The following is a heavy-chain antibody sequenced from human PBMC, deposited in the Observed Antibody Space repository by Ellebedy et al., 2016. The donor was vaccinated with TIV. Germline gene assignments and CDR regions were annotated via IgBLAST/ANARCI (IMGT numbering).Heavy chain of an antibody. Sequence: GESLKISCAASGFLFNAYAMHWVRQAPGKGLQWVATIRYNGVDKFYAESVRGRFTVSRDNSKNTLYLQMDSLRSEDTAVYYCAKTGQNWYVDFWGQGTLVTVSS. J-gene: IGHJ4*02. V-gene: IGHV3-30-3*02. CDR2: IRYNGVDK. CDR3: AKTGQNWYVDF. D-gene: IGHD1-1*01. CDR1: GFLFNAYA.